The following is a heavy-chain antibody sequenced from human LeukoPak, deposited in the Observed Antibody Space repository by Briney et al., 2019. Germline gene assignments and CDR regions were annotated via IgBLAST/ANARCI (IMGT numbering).Heavy chain of an antibody. V-gene: IGHV1-24*01. D-gene: IGHD3-16*01. CDR1: GYTLTELS. CDR2: FDPEDGET. CDR3: ATLPYDYVWGSYHQGSVWFDP. J-gene: IGHJ5*02. Sequence: ASVKVSCKVSGYTLTELSMHWVRQAPGKGLEWMGGFDPEDGETIYAQKFQGRVTMTEDTSTDTAYMELSSLRSEDTAVYYCATLPYDYVWGSYHQGSVWFDPWGQGTLVTVSS.